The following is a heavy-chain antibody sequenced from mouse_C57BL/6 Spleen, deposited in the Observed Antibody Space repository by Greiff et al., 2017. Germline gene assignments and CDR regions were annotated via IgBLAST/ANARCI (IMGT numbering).Heavy chain of an antibody. CDR2: IYPGSGNT. V-gene: IGHV1-66*01. CDR1: GYSFTSYY. J-gene: IGHJ4*01. D-gene: IGHD1-1*02. Sequence: VQLQQSGPELVKPGASVKISCKASGYSFTSYYIHWVKQRPGQGLEWIGWIYPGSGNTKYNEKFKGKATLTADPSSSTAYMQLSSLTSEDSAVYYCACGFHYYAMDYWGQGTSVTVSS. CDR3: ACGFHYYAMDY.